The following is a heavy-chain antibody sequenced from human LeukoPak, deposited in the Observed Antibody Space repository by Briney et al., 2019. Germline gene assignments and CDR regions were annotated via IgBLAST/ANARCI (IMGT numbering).Heavy chain of an antibody. J-gene: IGHJ4*02. V-gene: IGHV3-48*03. Sequence: GGSLRLSCAASGFTFSSYEMNWVRQAPGKGLEWVSYISSSGSTIYYADSVKGRFTISRDNAKNSLYLQMNSLRAEDTAVYYCARTPLTSGSSLDYWGQGTLVTVSS. D-gene: IGHD1-26*01. CDR1: GFTFSSYE. CDR2: ISSSGSTI. CDR3: ARTPLTSGSSLDY.